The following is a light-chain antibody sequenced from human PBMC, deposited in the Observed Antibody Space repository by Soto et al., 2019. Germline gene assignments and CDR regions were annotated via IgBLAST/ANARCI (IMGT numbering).Light chain of an antibody. V-gene: IGLV2-14*01. CDR3: SAYTGSSTLYV. CDR1: SSDVGGYKY. J-gene: IGLJ1*01. Sequence: QSALTQPASVSGSPGQSITISCTGTSSDVGGYKYVSWYQQHPGKAPKLMIYEVSNRPSGVSNRFSGSKSGNTASLTISGLQAEDEAYYYCSAYTGSSTLYVFGTGTKRTV. CDR2: EVS.